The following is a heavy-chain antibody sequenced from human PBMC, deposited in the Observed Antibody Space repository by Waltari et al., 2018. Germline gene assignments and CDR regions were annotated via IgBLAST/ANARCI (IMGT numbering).Heavy chain of an antibody. CDR1: GATFGSFW. V-gene: IGHV3-7*03. CDR2: INPDGSVK. J-gene: IGHJ4*02. CDR3: AKDSYSKGDY. Sequence: EVQLVESGGGLVKPGGSLRLSCAASGATFGSFWMSWVRQAPGKGLEWLANINPDGSVKNYVDSVKGRFTISRDSAKNSLYLQMNSLRAEDTAVYYCAKDSYSKGDYWGQGTLLTVSS. D-gene: IGHD4-4*01.